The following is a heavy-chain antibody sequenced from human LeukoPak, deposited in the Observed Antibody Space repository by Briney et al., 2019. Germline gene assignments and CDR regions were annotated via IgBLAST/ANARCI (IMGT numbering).Heavy chain of an antibody. CDR1: GFTVSSNY. CDR2: IYGGGGK. J-gene: IGHJ4*02. Sequence: GGSLRLSCAASGFTVSSNYMTWVRQAPGKGREWVSVIYGGGGKYYAESVKGRFTIYRDSYKNTVYLQMNSLRAEVTAVYYCARGGREVGTTRGSYFDYWGQGTLVTVSS. D-gene: IGHD1-26*01. V-gene: IGHV3-66*02. CDR3: ARGGREVGTTRGSYFDY.